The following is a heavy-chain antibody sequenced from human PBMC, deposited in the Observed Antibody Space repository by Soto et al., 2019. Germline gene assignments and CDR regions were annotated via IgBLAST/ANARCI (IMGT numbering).Heavy chain of an antibody. CDR2: INHSGST. J-gene: IGHJ4*02. Sequence: ETLSLTCAVYGGSFSGCYWSWIRQPPGKGLEWIGEINHSGSTNYNPSLKSRVTISVDTSKNQFSLKLSSVTAADTAVYYCARGQFDYWGQGTLVTVSS. V-gene: IGHV4-34*01. CDR1: GGSFSGCY. CDR3: ARGQFDY.